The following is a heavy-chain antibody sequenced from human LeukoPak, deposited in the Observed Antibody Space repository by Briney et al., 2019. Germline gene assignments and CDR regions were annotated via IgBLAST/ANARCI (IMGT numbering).Heavy chain of an antibody. CDR1: GFTFSRFG. CDR2: ISYDGSNK. CDR3: AKDRPPTVNGCLDY. Sequence: VGSLRLSCAASGFTFSRFGMHWVRQAPGKGLEWVAVISYDGSNKYYADSVKGRFTISRDNSKNTLYLQMNSLRAEDTAVYYCAKDRPPTVNGCLDYWGQGTLVTVSS. D-gene: IGHD4-11*01. J-gene: IGHJ4*02. V-gene: IGHV3-30*18.